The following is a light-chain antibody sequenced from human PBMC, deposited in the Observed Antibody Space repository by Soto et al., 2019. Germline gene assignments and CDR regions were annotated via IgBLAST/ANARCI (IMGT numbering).Light chain of an antibody. V-gene: IGKV1-39*01. CDR1: QYISRY. Sequence: DIQMTQSPSSLSASVGDRVTITCRASQYISRYLNWYQQKPGKAPKLLIYATSTLQHGVTSRFSGSVSGTDFSLTISSLQPEDFAIYDCQQRYVFPRTFGQGTKVEVK. J-gene: IGKJ1*01. CDR2: ATS. CDR3: QQRYVFPRT.